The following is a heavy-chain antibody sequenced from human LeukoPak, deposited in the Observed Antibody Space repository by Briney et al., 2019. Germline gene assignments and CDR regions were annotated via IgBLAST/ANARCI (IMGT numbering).Heavy chain of an antibody. CDR2: IYYSGST. V-gene: IGHV4-39*01. CDR3: ARQPSSSWYVERFDY. CDR1: GGSISSSSYY. Sequence: PSETLSLTCTVSGGSISSSSYYWGWIRQPPGKGLEWIGSIYYSGSTYYTPSLKSRVTISVDTSKNQFSLKLSSVTAADTAVYYCARQPSSSWYVERFDYWGQGTLVTVSS. D-gene: IGHD6-13*01. J-gene: IGHJ4*02.